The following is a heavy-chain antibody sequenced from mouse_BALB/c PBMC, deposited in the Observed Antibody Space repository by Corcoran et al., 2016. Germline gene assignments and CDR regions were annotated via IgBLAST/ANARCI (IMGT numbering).Heavy chain of an antibody. CDR2: INTYTGEP. J-gene: IGHJ4*01. CDR1: GYTFTNYG. V-gene: IGHV9-3-1*01. CDR3: ASVDFLYYYGSLYAMDY. D-gene: IGHD1-1*01. Sequence: QIQLVQSGPELKKPGETVKISCKASGYTFTNYGMNWVKQAPGKGLKWMGWINTYTGEPTYADDFKGRFAFSLETSASTAYLQINNLKNEDTATYFCASVDFLYYYGSLYAMDYWGQGTSVTVSS.